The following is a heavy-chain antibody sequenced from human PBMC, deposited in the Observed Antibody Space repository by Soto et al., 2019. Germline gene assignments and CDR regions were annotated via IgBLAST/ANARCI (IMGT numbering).Heavy chain of an antibody. Sequence: GGSLRLSCAASEFTFSSYAMSWVRQAPGKGLEWVSAISGSGGSTYYADSVKGRFTISRDNSKNPLYLQMNSLRAENTAVYYCEKVIPAAGIHYFHYWGQGPLVTVSS. V-gene: IGHV3-23*01. CDR3: EKVIPAAGIHYFHY. CDR2: ISGSGGST. J-gene: IGHJ4*02. CDR1: EFTFSSYA. D-gene: IGHD6-13*01.